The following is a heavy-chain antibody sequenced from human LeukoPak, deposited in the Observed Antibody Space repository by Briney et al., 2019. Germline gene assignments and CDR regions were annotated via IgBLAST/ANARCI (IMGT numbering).Heavy chain of an antibody. Sequence: GRSLRLSCAASGFTFSSYGMHWVRQAPGKGLEWVAVIWYDGSNKYYADSVKGRFTISRDNSKNTLYLQMNSLRAEDTAVYYCARSSYDILTGYYEYYFDYWGQGTLVTVFS. CDR1: GFTFSSYG. V-gene: IGHV3-33*01. J-gene: IGHJ4*02. D-gene: IGHD3-9*01. CDR2: IWYDGSNK. CDR3: ARSSYDILTGYYEYYFDY.